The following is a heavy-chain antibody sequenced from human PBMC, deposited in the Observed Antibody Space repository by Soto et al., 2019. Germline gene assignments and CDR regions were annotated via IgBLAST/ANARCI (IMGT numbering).Heavy chain of an antibody. CDR3: ARDPGMSGSYYYYYGMDV. CDR1: GYTFTSYA. V-gene: IGHV1-3*01. J-gene: IGHJ6*02. CDR2: INAGNGNT. Sequence: ASVKVSCKASGYTFTSYAMHWVRQAPGQRLEWMGWINAGNGNTKYSQKFQGRVTITRDTSASTAYMELSSLRSEDTAVYYCARDPGMSGSYYYYYGMDVWGQGTTVTVSS. D-gene: IGHD1-26*01.